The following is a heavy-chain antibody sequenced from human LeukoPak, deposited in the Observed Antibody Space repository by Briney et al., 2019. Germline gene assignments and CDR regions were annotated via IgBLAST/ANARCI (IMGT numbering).Heavy chain of an antibody. CDR1: GYTFTRHY. CDR3: ARGRNTIFGVGGIGYGMDV. CDR2: INPSGCLT. Sequence: ASVKVSCKASGYTFTRHYMHWVRQAPGPGLEWVGVINPSGCLTSYAQKLQDRVTLNRATSTTTVYMQLSSLRSEYTAVYYCARGRNTIFGVGGIGYGMDVWGQGTTVTVSS. V-gene: IGHV1-46*01. J-gene: IGHJ6*01. D-gene: IGHD3-3*01.